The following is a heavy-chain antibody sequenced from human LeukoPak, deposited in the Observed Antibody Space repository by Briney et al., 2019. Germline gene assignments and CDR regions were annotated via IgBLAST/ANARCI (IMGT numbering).Heavy chain of an antibody. CDR1: GFTFSSCW. Sequence: GGSLRLSCAASGFTFSSCWMSWVRQAPGKGLEWVANIKQDGSQKYYVDSVKGRFTISRDNAKNSLYLQMNSLGAEDTAMYYCARVSSYSSSSGSFCDSRGQGTLVTVSS. D-gene: IGHD6-6*01. J-gene: IGHJ4*02. V-gene: IGHV3-7*01. CDR3: ARVSSYSSSSGSFCDS. CDR2: IKQDGSQK.